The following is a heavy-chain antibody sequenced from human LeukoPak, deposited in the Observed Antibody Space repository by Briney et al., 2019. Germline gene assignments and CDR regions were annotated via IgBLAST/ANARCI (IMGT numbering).Heavy chain of an antibody. CDR1: GFTFSNAW. J-gene: IGHJ6*02. V-gene: IGHV3-21*01. Sequence: GGSLRLSCAASGFTFSNAWMNWVRQAPGKGLEWVSSISSSSSYIYYADSVKGRFTISRDNAKNSLYLQMNSLRAEDTAVYYCARVQTYYYDSGGYYGMDVWGQGTTVTVSS. D-gene: IGHD3-22*01. CDR2: ISSSSSYI. CDR3: ARVQTYYYDSGGYYGMDV.